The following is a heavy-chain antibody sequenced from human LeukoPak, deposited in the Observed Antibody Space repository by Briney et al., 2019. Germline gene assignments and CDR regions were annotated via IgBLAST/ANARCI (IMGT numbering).Heavy chain of an antibody. J-gene: IGHJ5*02. V-gene: IGHV3-23*01. Sequence: GGSLRLSCAASGFTFRSCAMSWVRQAPGKGLEWVSAISGSGGSTYYADSVKGRFTISRDNSKNTLYLQMNSLRAEDTAVYYCAKAGEGYYDSTGYYYGPDNWFDPWGQGTLVTVSS. CDR1: GFTFRSCA. CDR2: ISGSGGST. D-gene: IGHD3-22*01. CDR3: AKAGEGYYDSTGYYYGPDNWFDP.